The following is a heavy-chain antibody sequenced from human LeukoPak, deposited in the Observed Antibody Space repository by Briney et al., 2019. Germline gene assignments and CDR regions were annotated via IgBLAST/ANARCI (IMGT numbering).Heavy chain of an antibody. J-gene: IGHJ4*02. D-gene: IGHD5-12*01. Sequence: ASVKVSCKASGYTFTTYYMHWVRQAPGQGLEWMGLVKPSGGTTIYAQKFQDRVTMTRDTSTSTVYMELSSLTSEDTAVYFCARVEGKAATMGDWGQGTLVTVSS. CDR3: ARVEGKAATMGD. CDR1: GYTFTTYY. CDR2: VKPSGGTT. V-gene: IGHV1-46*01.